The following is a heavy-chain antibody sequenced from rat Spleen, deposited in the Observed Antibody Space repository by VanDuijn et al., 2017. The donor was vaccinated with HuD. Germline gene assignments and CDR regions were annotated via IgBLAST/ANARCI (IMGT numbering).Heavy chain of an antibody. CDR1: GFTFSNSG. Sequence: EVQLVESGGGLVQPGRSLKLSCAASGFTFSNSGMAWVCQAPTKGLEWVATISFDGSHTYYRDSVKGRFTISRDNAKNTLYLQVDSLRAEDTATYYCARHWGYWGQGVMVTVSS. CDR3: ARHWGY. V-gene: IGHV5-29*01. D-gene: IGHD4-6*01. J-gene: IGHJ2*01. CDR2: ISFDGSHT.